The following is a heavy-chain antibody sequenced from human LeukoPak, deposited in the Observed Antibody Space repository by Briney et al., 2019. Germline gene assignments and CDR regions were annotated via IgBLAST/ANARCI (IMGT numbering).Heavy chain of an antibody. Sequence: GGPLRLSCAASGFTFSSYGMHWVRQAPGKGLEWVAVIWYDGSNKYYADSVKGRFTISRDNSKNTLYLQMNSLRAEDTAVYYCARAGGPTATSANDYWGQGTLVTVSS. J-gene: IGHJ4*02. CDR2: IWYDGSNK. V-gene: IGHV3-33*01. CDR1: GFTFSSYG. D-gene: IGHD5-18*01. CDR3: ARAGGPTATSANDY.